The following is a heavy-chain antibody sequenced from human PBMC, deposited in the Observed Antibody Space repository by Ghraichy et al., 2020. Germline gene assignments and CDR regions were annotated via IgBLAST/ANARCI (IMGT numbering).Heavy chain of an antibody. V-gene: IGHV3-7*03. CDR3: AKDAGYTDLDS. Sequence: GGSLRLSCAASGFSFNTYWMHWVRQAPGKGLEWVANIKHDGSEKYYVDSVKGRFTISRDNAKNSLYLQMNSLRVEDTALYYCAKDAGYTDLDSWGQGTLVTVSS. CDR1: GFSFNTYW. CDR2: IKHDGSEK. J-gene: IGHJ4*02. D-gene: IGHD5-24*01.